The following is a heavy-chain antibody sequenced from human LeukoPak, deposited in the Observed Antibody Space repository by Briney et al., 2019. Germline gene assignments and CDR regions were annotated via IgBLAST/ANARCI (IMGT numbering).Heavy chain of an antibody. CDR2: ISSSSSYI. CDR1: GFTFSSYS. D-gene: IGHD3-9*01. J-gene: IGHJ4*02. V-gene: IGHV3-21*04. Sequence: GGSLRLSCAASGFTFSSYSMNWVRQAPGKGLEWVSSISSSSSYIYYADSVKGRFTISRDNSRNTLYLQMSSLRAEDTAVYFCAKGQTGDYWGQGTLVTVSS. CDR3: AKGQTGDY.